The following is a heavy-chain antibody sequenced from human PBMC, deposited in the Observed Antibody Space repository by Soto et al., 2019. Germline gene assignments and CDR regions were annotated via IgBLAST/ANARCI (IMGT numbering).Heavy chain of an antibody. CDR2: ISGSGGST. V-gene: IGHV3-23*01. Sequence: EVQLLESGGGLVPPGGYLRLSCAASGFTFSSYAMSWVRQAPGKGLEWVSAISGSGGSTYYADSVKGRFTISRDNSKNTLYLQMNSLRAEDTAVYYCANSPMVRGTQFDYWGQGTLVTVSS. D-gene: IGHD3-10*01. J-gene: IGHJ4*02. CDR3: ANSPMVRGTQFDY. CDR1: GFTFSSYA.